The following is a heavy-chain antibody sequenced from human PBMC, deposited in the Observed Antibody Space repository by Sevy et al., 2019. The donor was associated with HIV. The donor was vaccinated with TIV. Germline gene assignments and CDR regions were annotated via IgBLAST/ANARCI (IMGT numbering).Heavy chain of an antibody. J-gene: IGHJ4*02. Sequence: GGSLRLSCAASGFTFSTYAMNWVRQAPGKGLEWVSSISGRGGMTYYADSVKGRFTISRDNSKNTLYLQMNSLRAEDTAVYYCAREVDQQPFDYWGQGTLVTVSS. V-gene: IGHV3-23*01. D-gene: IGHD6-13*01. CDR3: AREVDQQPFDY. CDR1: GFTFSTYA. CDR2: ISGRGGMT.